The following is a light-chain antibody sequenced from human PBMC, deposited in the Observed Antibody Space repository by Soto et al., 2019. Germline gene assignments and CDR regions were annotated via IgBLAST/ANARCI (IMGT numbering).Light chain of an antibody. CDR1: SGSVSTTYY. CDR3: MLYRGGGLVV. V-gene: IGLV8-61*01. Sequence: QTVVTQEPSFSVSPGGTVTLTCGLTSGSVSTTYYPSWYQQTPGQAPRTLIYSTNIRSSGVPDRFSGSILGNKAALTITGAQADDESDYLCMLYRGGGLVVFGVGTKLTVL. J-gene: IGLJ2*01. CDR2: STN.